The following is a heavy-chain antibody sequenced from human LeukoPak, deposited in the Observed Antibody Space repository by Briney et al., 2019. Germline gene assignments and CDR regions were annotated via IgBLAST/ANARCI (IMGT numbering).Heavy chain of an antibody. CDR2: ISYDGSNK. J-gene: IGHJ3*02. D-gene: IGHD3-16*01. Sequence: GGSLRLSCAASGFTFSSYGMHWVRQAPGKGLEWVAVISYDGSNKYYADSVKGRFTISRDNSKNTLYLQMNSLGAEDTAVYYCANLRGGAFDIWGQGTMVTVSS. V-gene: IGHV3-30*18. CDR1: GFTFSSYG. CDR3: ANLRGGAFDI.